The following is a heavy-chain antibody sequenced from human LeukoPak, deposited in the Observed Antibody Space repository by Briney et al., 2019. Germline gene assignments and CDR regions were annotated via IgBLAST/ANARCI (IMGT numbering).Heavy chain of an antibody. J-gene: IGHJ6*03. V-gene: IGHV3-7*01. CDR1: GFTFSSYW. Sequence: PGGSLRLSCAASGFTFSSYWMSWVRQAPGKGLEWVANIKQDGSEKYYVDSVKGRFTISRDNAKNSLYLQMNSLRAEDTAVYYCARDRYCSGGSCYYYYYMDVWGKGTTVTVSS. CDR3: ARDRYCSGGSCYYYYYMDV. CDR2: IKQDGSEK. D-gene: IGHD2-15*01.